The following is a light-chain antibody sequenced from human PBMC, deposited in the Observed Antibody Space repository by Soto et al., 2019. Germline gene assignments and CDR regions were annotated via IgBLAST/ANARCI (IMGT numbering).Light chain of an antibody. CDR1: SSNIGAGYD. CDR3: QSYDNSLGGVV. Sequence: QSVLTQPPSVSGAPGQTVTLSCTGGSSNIGAGYDVHWYQQFPGTAPRLLIYSNTDRPSAIPDRFSGSKSGTSASLAITGLQAEDEADYYCQSYDNSLGGVVFGGGTQLTVL. CDR2: SNT. J-gene: IGLJ7*01. V-gene: IGLV1-40*01.